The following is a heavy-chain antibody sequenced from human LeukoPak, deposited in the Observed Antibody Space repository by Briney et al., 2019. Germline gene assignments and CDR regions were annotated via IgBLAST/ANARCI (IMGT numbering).Heavy chain of an antibody. CDR2: ISSSGSTI. J-gene: IGHJ3*02. D-gene: IGHD6-19*01. CDR3: ARVLLHSGWYLEDAFDI. CDR1: GFTFSSYE. V-gene: IGHV3-48*03. Sequence: PGGSLRLSCAASGFTFSSYEMNWVRQAPGKGLEWVSYISSSGSTIYNADSVKGRFTISRDNAKNSLYLRMNSLRAEDTAVYYCARVLLHSGWYLEDAFDIWGQGTMVTVSS.